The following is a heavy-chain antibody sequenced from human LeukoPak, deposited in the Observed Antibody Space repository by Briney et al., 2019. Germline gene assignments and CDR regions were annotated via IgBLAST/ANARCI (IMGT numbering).Heavy chain of an antibody. D-gene: IGHD2-15*01. Sequence: GGSLRLSCVASGFTLSTYWMHWVRQAPGKGLVWVSRINSDGSATSYADSVMVRFAISRDSAKNTVYLQMNSLRPEDTAVYYCARGNKWSFDSWGQGALVTVSS. V-gene: IGHV3-74*01. CDR2: INSDGSAT. CDR3: ARGNKWSFDS. J-gene: IGHJ4*02. CDR1: GFTLSTYW.